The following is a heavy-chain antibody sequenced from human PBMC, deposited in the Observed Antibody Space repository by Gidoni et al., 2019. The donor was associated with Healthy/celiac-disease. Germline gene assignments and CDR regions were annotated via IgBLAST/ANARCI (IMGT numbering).Heavy chain of an antibody. Sequence: EVQLVESGGGLVKQGRSRGLSCTASGLPLGDYPLSWVRQAPGKGLEWVGFIRSKAYGGTTEYAASVKGRFTISRDDSKSIAYLQMNSLKTEDTAVYYCTRGYCSSTSCYPISFGYWGQGTLVTVSS. J-gene: IGHJ4*02. CDR3: TRGYCSSTSCYPISFGY. CDR2: IRSKAYGGTT. CDR1: GLPLGDYP. V-gene: IGHV3-49*04. D-gene: IGHD2-2*01.